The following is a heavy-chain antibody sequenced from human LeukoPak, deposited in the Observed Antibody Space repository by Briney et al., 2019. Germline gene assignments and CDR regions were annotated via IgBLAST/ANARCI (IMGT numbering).Heavy chain of an antibody. CDR2: IYYSGST. J-gene: IGHJ4*02. V-gene: IGHV4-59*08. Sequence: SETLSLTCTVSGGSISSYYWSWIRQPPGKGLEWIGYIYYSGSTNYNPSLKSRVTISVDTSKNQFSLKLSSVTVADTAVYYCARLYHDILTGYYYFDYWGQGTLVTVSS. CDR1: GGSISSYY. CDR3: ARLYHDILTGYYYFDY. D-gene: IGHD3-9*01.